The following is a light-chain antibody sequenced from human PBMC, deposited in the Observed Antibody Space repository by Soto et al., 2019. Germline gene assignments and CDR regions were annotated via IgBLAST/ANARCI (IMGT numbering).Light chain of an antibody. CDR2: DAS. CDR3: QQYDEHSIT. V-gene: IGKV1-39*01. J-gene: IGKJ5*01. CDR1: QTISTY. Sequence: DIQMTQSPSSLSSSLGDRVTITCRASQTISTYLNWYQQKPGKAPRLPIYDASSLLSGVPSRFSGSGSGTDFTLTISSLQPEDFASYYCQQYDEHSITFGQGTRLENK.